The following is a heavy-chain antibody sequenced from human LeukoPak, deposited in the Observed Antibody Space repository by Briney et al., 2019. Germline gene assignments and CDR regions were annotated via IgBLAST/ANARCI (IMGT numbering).Heavy chain of an antibody. CDR1: GFTFDDYA. CDR2: ISWDGGST. J-gene: IGHJ6*03. CDR3: ARRAEQRYCSSTSCYTGGYYYYYMDV. Sequence: GGSLRLSCAASGFTFDDYAMHWVRQAPGEGLEWFSFISWDGGSTYYADSVKGRFTISRDNSKNSLYLQMNSLRAEDTALYYCARRAEQRYCSSTSCYTGGYYYYYMDVWGKGTTVTVSS. D-gene: IGHD2-2*02. V-gene: IGHV3-43D*03.